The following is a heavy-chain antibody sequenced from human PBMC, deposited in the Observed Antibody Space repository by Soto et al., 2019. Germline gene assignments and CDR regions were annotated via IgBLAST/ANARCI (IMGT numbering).Heavy chain of an antibody. V-gene: IGHV3-21*01. CDR1: GFAFSSFN. CDR2: IFTRSSQI. Sequence: KSGGSLRLSCTASGFAFSSFNMNWVRQAPGKGLEWVSSIFTRSSQIYYADSVKGRFTISRDDAKNSLFLQMNSLSVEDTAVYYCARDLLAGQQLVIPWFHPWAHGTLVTVSS. D-gene: IGHD1-26*01. J-gene: IGHJ5*02. CDR3: ARDLLAGQQLVIPWFHP.